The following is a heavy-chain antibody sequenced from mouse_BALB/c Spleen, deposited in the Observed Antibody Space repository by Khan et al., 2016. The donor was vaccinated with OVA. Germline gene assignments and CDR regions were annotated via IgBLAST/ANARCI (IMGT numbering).Heavy chain of an antibody. V-gene: IGHV2-3*01. Sequence: VQLQESGPGLVAPSQSLSITCTVSGFSLNSDGVSWVRQPPGKGLEWLGVIWGDGSTNYHSALRSRLSIRTDNSKSQVFLKLNNLQTDDTATYYCAKLRVYYFDSWGQGTTLTVSS. J-gene: IGHJ2*01. CDR3: AKLRVYYFDS. CDR2: IWGDGST. CDR1: GFSLNSDG.